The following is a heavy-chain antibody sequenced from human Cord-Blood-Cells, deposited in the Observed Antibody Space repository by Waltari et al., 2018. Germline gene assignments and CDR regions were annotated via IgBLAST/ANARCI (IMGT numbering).Heavy chain of an antibody. CDR3: ARDLLYDFWSGYDAFDI. J-gene: IGHJ3*02. V-gene: IGHV1-69*09. CDR2: ISPILGIA. Sequence: QVQLVQSGAEVKKPGSSVKVSCKASGGTFSSYAISWVRQAPGQGLEWMGRISPILGIANYALKFQDRVTITADKSTSTAYMELSSLRSEDTAVYYCARDLLYDFWSGYDAFDIWGQGTMVTVSS. CDR1: GGTFSSYA. D-gene: IGHD3-3*01.